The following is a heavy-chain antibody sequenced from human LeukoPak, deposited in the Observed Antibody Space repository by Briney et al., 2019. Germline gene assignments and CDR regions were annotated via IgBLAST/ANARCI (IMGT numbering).Heavy chain of an antibody. D-gene: IGHD4-11*01. Sequence: ASVKVSCKASGYTFTSYGISWVRQAPGQGLEWMGWISAYNGNTNYAQKLQGRVTITRDMSTSTAYMELSSLRSEDTAVYYCAREVAGVDYTTPTRYPCAFDIWGQGTMVTVSS. J-gene: IGHJ3*02. CDR2: ISAYNGNT. V-gene: IGHV1-18*01. CDR1: GYTFTSYG. CDR3: AREVAGVDYTTPTRYPCAFDI.